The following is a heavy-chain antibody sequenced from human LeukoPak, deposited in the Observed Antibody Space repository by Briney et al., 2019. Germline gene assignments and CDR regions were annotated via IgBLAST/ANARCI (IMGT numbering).Heavy chain of an antibody. J-gene: IGHJ4*02. D-gene: IGHD5-18*01. V-gene: IGHV1-24*01. CDR3: ATSGGYSYGFGDHFDY. CDR2: FDPEDGET. CDR1: GYTLTELS. Sequence: ASVKVSCKVSGYTLTELSMHWVRQAPGKGLEWMGGFDPEDGETIYAQKFQGRVTMTEDTSTDTAYMELSSLRSEDTAVYYCATSGGYSYGFGDHFDYWGQGTLVTVSS.